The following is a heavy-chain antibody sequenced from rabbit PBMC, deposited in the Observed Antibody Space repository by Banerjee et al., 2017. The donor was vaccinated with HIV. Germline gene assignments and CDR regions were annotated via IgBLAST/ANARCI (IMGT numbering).Heavy chain of an antibody. J-gene: IGHJ4*01. V-gene: IGHV1S45*01. CDR3: ARDTPLAWGRVPYYFNL. CDR2: IYTGSSGST. D-gene: IGHD4-1*01. CDR1: GIDFSSYYY. Sequence: QEQLEESGGDLVKPEGSLTLTCKASGIDFSSYYYMCWVRQAPGKGPEWIACIYTGSSGSTYYASWAKGRLTISKTSSTTVTLQMTSLTAADTATYFCARDTPLAWGRVPYYFNLWGPGTLVTVS.